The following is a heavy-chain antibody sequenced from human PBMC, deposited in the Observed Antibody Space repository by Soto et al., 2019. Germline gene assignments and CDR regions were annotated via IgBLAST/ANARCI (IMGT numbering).Heavy chain of an antibody. D-gene: IGHD3-22*01. CDR2: INPNSGGT. CDR1: GYTFTGYY. CDR3: ARDSRGTYYYDSSGYSFDP. V-gene: IGHV1-2*04. J-gene: IGHJ5*02. Sequence: ASVKVSCKASGYTFTGYYMHWVRQAPGQGLEWMGWINPNSGGTNYAQKFQGWVTMTRDTSISTAYMELSRLRSDDTAVYYCARDSRGTYYYDSSGYSFDPWGKGTLVTVAS.